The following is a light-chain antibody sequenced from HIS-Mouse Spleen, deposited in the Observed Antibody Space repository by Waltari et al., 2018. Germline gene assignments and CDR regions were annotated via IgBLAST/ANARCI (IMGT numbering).Light chain of an antibody. J-gene: IGLJ2*01. CDR3: CSYAGSSTLV. Sequence: QSALTQPASVSGSPGQSITISCTGTRSDVGSYNLVSWYQQHPGKAPKLVIYEGSTRPSGVSNRFSGSKSGNTASLTLSGLQAEDEADYYCCSYAGSSTLVFGGGTKLTVL. CDR1: RSDVGSYNL. CDR2: EGS. V-gene: IGLV2-23*01.